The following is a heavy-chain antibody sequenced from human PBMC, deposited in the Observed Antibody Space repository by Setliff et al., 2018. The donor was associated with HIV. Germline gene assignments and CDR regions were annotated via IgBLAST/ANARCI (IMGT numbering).Heavy chain of an antibody. J-gene: IGHJ4*02. V-gene: IGHV4-59*01. D-gene: IGHD3-10*01. CDR1: GGSMNNYY. CDR2: IYENAYA. CDR3: ARAQMHRGVVSWSLYYFDY. Sequence: SETLSLTCTVSGGSMNNYYWNWIRQTPGKGLEWIGYIYENAYAHYTVSLRSRVTVSMDTSKNQFFLTLRSVTAADRAVYYCARAQMHRGVVSWSLYYFDYWGQGALVTVCS.